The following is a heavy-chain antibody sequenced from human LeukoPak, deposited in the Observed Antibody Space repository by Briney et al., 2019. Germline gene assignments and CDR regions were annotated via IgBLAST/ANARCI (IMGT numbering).Heavy chain of an antibody. J-gene: IGHJ6*03. D-gene: IGHD4-23*01. CDR2: INSDGSST. CDR3: AMCKYGGNYYYYYMHV. V-gene: IGHV3-74*01. CDR1: GFTFSSYW. Sequence: GGSLRLSCAASGFTFSSYWMRWGRQAPGKGLGWVSRINSDGSSTSHADSVKGRFTISRDNAKNPLYLQMNSLRAEDTAVYYCAMCKYGGNYYYYYMHVWGKGTTVSLSS.